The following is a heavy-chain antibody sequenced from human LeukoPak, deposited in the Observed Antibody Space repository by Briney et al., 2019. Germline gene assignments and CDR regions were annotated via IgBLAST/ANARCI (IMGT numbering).Heavy chain of an antibody. D-gene: IGHD6-19*01. CDR2: IYYTGST. J-gene: IGHJ4*02. Sequence: SETLSLTCTVSGGSTSTYFWSWIRQPPGKGLEWIGYIYYTGSTNYNPSLKSRVTISVDTSKNQFSLKLRSVTAADTAVYYCARFTGQWLTRSSHYFDSWGQGTLVTVSS. V-gene: IGHV4-59*01. CDR1: GGSTSTYF. CDR3: ARFTGQWLTRSSHYFDS.